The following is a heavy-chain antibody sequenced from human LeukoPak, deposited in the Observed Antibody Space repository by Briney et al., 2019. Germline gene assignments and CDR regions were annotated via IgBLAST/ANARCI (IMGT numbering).Heavy chain of an antibody. D-gene: IGHD5-18*01. Sequence: GRPLRLSCAASGFTFSSYAMHWVRQAPGKGLEWVAVISYDGSNKYYADSVKGRFTISRDNSKNTLYLQMNSLRAEDTAVYYCARFIQLWRTFDYWGQGTLVTVSS. CDR1: GFTFSSYA. V-gene: IGHV3-30-3*01. J-gene: IGHJ4*02. CDR3: ARFIQLWRTFDY. CDR2: ISYDGSNK.